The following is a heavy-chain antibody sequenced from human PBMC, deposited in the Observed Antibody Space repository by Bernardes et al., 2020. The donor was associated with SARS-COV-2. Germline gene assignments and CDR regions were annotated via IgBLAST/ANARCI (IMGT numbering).Heavy chain of an antibody. J-gene: IGHJ6*02. CDR2: INEDESQR. V-gene: IGHV3-7*01. Sequence: GGSLRLSCAASGFPFSNYWMSWVRRAPGKGLEWVANINEDESQRYYVDSVKGRFTISRDNARNSLYLQVSRLSVEDTAVYYCARDLQTKSAGYFYNGMDVWGQGTTVTVSS. CDR1: GFPFSNYW. CDR3: ARDLQTKSAGYFYNGMDV. D-gene: IGHD3-22*01.